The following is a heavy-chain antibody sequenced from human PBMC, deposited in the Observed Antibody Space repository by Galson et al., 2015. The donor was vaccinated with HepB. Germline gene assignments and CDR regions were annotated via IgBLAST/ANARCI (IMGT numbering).Heavy chain of an antibody. CDR1: GFTFSSYS. V-gene: IGHV3-21*01. CDR3: ARVGGYLGVDAFDI. D-gene: IGHD5-12*01. CDR2: ISSSSSYI. J-gene: IGHJ3*02. Sequence: SLRLSCAASGFTFSSYSMNWVRQAPGKGLEWVSSISSSSSYIYYADSVKGRFTISRDNAKNSLYLQMNSLRAEDTAVYYCARVGGYLGVDAFDIWGQGTMVTVSS.